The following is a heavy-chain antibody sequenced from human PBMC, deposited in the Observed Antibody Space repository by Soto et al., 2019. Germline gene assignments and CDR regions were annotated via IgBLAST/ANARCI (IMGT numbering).Heavy chain of an antibody. CDR1: GFVFSDYA. CDR3: ANVPIWCGGSSCYTEGFDS. Sequence: GGSLILSCVASGFVFSDYAMSWVRQAPGKGLEWVSAISAGGDTYYADSVKGRFTVSRANSKNTLYLQMNSLRAKDTAIYYCANVPIWCGGSSCYTEGFDSWGQGTLVTVSS. D-gene: IGHD2-21*01. J-gene: IGHJ4*02. CDR2: ISAGGDT. V-gene: IGHV3-23*01.